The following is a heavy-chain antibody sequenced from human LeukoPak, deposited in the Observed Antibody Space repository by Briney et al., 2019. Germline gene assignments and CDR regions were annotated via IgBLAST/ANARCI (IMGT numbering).Heavy chain of an antibody. J-gene: IGHJ4*02. CDR3: AKGRLDPNLVLHY. CDR1: GFTFSSYA. CDR2: ISGIGTTT. Sequence: GALRLSCAASGFTFSSYAMSWVRQAPGKGLLWVSAISGIGTTTYYADSVKGRFTISRDSSKNTLYLQVNSLRAEDTALYYCAKGRLDPNLVLHYWGQGTLVTVSS. V-gene: IGHV3-23*01. D-gene: IGHD4/OR15-4a*01.